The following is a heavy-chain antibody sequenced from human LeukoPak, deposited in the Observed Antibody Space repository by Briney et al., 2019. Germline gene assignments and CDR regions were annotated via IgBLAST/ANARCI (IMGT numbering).Heavy chain of an antibody. CDR2: INPNSGGT. V-gene: IGHV1-2*02. Sequence: ASVKVSCKASGYTFTGYYMHWVRQAPGQGLEWMGWINPNSGGTNYAQKFQGRVTMTRDTSISTAYMELSRLRSDDTAVYYCAREHNWGSVWFDPWGQGTLVTVSS. CDR1: GYTFTGYY. J-gene: IGHJ5*02. D-gene: IGHD7-27*01. CDR3: AREHNWGSVWFDP.